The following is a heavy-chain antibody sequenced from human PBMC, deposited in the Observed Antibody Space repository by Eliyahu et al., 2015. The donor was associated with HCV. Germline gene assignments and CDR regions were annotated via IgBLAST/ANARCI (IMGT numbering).Heavy chain of an antibody. Sequence: EVQLVESGGGLVKPGVSLRLSCAASGFXFXSYSMGWVRQAPGKGLEWVSSIRSGSPYIYYADSVKGRFTISRDNANNSLYLQMNSLRGEDTAVYYCARDRVGAPPDAHDVWGQGTMVTVSS. D-gene: IGHD1-26*01. CDR1: GFXFXSYS. CDR3: ARDRVGAPPDAHDV. J-gene: IGHJ3*01. CDR2: IRSGSPYI. V-gene: IGHV3-21*01.